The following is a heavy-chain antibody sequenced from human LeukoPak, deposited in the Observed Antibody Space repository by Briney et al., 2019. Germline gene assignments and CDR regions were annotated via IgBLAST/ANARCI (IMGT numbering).Heavy chain of an antibody. V-gene: IGHV4-34*01. Sequence: SETLSLTCDVYDVSLSRHYWSWIRQPPGKWLDWIGEIHPSGSANYNPSLKSRVIISVDTSKNQFSLKLTSVTAADTAVYYCARGDDLRKTGYWGQGTLVTVTS. CDR1: DVSLSRHY. J-gene: IGHJ4*02. CDR2: IHPSGSA. CDR3: ARGDDLRKTGY.